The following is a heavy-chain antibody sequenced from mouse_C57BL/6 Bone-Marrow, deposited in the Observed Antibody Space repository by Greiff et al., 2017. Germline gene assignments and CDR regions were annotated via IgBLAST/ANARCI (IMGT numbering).Heavy chain of an antibody. Sequence: EVMLVESGGGLVQPGESLKLSCESNEYEFPSHDMSWVRKTPEKRLELVAAINSDGGSTYYPDTMERRFIISRDNTKKTLYLQMSSLRSEDTALYYCARHLIYDGFYYYAMDYWGQGTSVTVSS. CDR1: EYEFPSHD. J-gene: IGHJ4*01. CDR2: INSDGGST. V-gene: IGHV5-2*03. CDR3: ARHLIYDGFYYYAMDY. D-gene: IGHD2-3*01.